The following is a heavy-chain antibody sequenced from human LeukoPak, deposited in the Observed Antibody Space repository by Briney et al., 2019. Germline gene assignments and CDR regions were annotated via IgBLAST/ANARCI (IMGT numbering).Heavy chain of an antibody. CDR1: GFTFSGYF. Sequence: GGSLRLSCAASGFTFSGYFMTWVRQAPGKGLEWVAVIYSGGGTYYADSVKGRFTISRDNSKNTLYLQMNSLRAEDTAMYYCARDRGGSFGYWGQGTLVTVSS. V-gene: IGHV3-53*01. J-gene: IGHJ4*02. CDR2: IYSGGGT. D-gene: IGHD4-23*01. CDR3: ARDRGGSFGY.